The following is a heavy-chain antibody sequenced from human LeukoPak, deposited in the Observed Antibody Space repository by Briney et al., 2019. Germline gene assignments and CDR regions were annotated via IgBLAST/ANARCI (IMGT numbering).Heavy chain of an antibody. V-gene: IGHV3-48*04. Sequence: GGSLRLSCAASGFTFSSYSLNWVRQAPGKGLEWVSYISSSGSTIYYADSVKGRFTISRDNAKNSLYLQMNSLSAEDTAVYYCARAKYSYGLEFYWGQGTLVTVPS. D-gene: IGHD5-18*01. CDR2: ISSSGSTI. CDR3: ARAKYSYGLEFY. J-gene: IGHJ4*02. CDR1: GFTFSSYS.